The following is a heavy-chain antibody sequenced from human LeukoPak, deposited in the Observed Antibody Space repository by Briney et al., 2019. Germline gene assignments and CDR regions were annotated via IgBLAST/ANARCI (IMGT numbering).Heavy chain of an antibody. Sequence: GASVKVSCKASGYTFTSYGISWVRQAPGQGLEWMGWISAYNGNTNYAQKPQGRVTMTTDTSTSTVYMELRSLRSDDTAVYYCARDTAGSGSPGKFDPWGQGTLVTVSS. CDR3: ARDTAGSGSPGKFDP. D-gene: IGHD3-22*01. CDR2: ISAYNGNT. V-gene: IGHV1-18*01. CDR1: GYTFTSYG. J-gene: IGHJ5*02.